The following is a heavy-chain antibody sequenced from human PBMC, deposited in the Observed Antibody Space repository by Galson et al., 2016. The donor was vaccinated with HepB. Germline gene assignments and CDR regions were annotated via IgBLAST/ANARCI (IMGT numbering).Heavy chain of an antibody. V-gene: IGHV3-53*01. CDR1: GFSVSSSY. J-gene: IGHJ4*02. Sequence: SLRLSCAASGFSVSSSYMSWVRQAPGKGLEWVSVIYSGGSRYFADFVQGRISISRDNSKNTMYLEMNSLRVEDTAVYFCARTRYSSTWPYYFDYWGQGTLVTVSS. D-gene: IGHD6-13*01. CDR3: ARTRYSSTWPYYFDY. CDR2: IYSGGSR.